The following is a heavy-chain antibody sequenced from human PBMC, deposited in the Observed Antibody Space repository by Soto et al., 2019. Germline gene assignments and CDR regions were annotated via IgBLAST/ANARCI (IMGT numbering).Heavy chain of an antibody. CDR1: GFTFSSYA. CDR2: ISGSGGST. CDR3: AKDLWRDLDY. J-gene: IGHJ4*02. D-gene: IGHD2-21*01. Sequence: PGGSLRLSCAASGFTFSSYAMNWVRQAPGKGLEWVSVISGSGGSTYYADSVKGRFTISRDNSKNTLYLQMNSLRAEDTAIYYCAKDLWRDLDYWGQGTLVTVSS. V-gene: IGHV3-23*01.